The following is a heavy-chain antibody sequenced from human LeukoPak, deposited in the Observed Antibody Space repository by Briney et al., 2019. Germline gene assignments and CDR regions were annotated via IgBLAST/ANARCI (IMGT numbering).Heavy chain of an antibody. Sequence: KPSETLSLTCTVSGGSISSYYWSWLRQPPGKGLEWIGEINHSGSTNYNPSLKSRVTISVDTSENQFSLKLSSVTAADTAVYYCARIEYSSSWSDAFDIWGQGTMVTVSS. CDR3: ARIEYSSSWSDAFDI. CDR1: GGSISSYY. D-gene: IGHD6-13*01. V-gene: IGHV4-34*01. J-gene: IGHJ3*02. CDR2: INHSGST.